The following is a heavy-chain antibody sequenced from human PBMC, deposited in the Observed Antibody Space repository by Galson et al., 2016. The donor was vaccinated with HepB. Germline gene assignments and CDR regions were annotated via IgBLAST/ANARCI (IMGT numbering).Heavy chain of an antibody. J-gene: IGHJ4*02. CDR2: IWYDGSNK. CDR1: GFTFNTHG. D-gene: IGHD2-15*01. Sequence: SLRLSCAASGFTFNTHGMHWVRQAPGKGLEWVAVIWYDGSNKYYADSVKGRFTISRDNSKNTLYLQMNSLRAEDTAVYYCVRELVVVVAATEGAAGAVGFDYWGQGTLVTVSS. V-gene: IGHV3-33*01. CDR3: VRELVVVVAATEGAAGAVGFDY.